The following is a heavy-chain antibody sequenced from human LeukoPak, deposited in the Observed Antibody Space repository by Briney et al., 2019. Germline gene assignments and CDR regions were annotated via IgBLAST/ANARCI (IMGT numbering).Heavy chain of an antibody. CDR3: ARVTRGYGY. V-gene: IGHV3-72*01. CDR2: TRNKANSYTT. D-gene: IGHD6-13*01. Sequence: AGGSLRLSCAASGFTFSDHYMDWVRQAPGKGLEWVGRTRNKANSYTTEYAASVKGRFTISRDDSKNSLYLQMNSLKTEDTAVYYCARVTRGYGYWGQGTLVTVSS. CDR1: GFTFSDHY. J-gene: IGHJ4*02.